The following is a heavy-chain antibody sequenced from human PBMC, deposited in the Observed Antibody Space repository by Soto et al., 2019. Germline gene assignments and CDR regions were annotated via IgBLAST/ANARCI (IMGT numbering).Heavy chain of an antibody. CDR3: ARTYVTDVVVVPASKDYMDV. CDR2: ISYSGST. CDR1: GGSISSSSSS. V-gene: IGHV4-39*01. Sequence: QLQLQESGPGLVKPSETLSLPCTVSGGSISSSSSSWGWIRQPPGRGLEWLGIISYSGSTYYSPSLKSRVTISVDASKNLFSLKLSSVTAADTAVYYCARTYVTDVVVVPASKDYMDVWGKGTTVTVSS. D-gene: IGHD2-2*01. J-gene: IGHJ6*03.